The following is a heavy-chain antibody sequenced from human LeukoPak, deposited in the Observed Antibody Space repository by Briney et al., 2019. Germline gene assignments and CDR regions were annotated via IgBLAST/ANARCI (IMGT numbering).Heavy chain of an antibody. J-gene: IGHJ4*02. CDR1: GFTFSDYY. D-gene: IGHD3-22*01. Sequence: GGSLRLSCAASGFTFSDYYMSWIRQAPGKGLEWVSYISSSGSTRYYADSVKGRFTISRDNAKNLLYLQMNSLRAEDTAVYYCARDGHYYDSSGFMGYWGQGTLVTVSS. V-gene: IGHV3-11*04. CDR3: ARDGHYYDSSGFMGY. CDR2: ISSSGSTR.